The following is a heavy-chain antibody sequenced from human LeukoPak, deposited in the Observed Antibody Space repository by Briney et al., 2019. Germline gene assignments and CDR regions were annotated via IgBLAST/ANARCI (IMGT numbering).Heavy chain of an antibody. CDR3: ARDSGIAAAGTKGWYLDY. CDR1: GYTFTSYG. J-gene: IGHJ4*02. D-gene: IGHD6-13*01. Sequence: GASVKVSCKASGYTFTSYGITWVRQAPGQGLEWMGWMSAYNGNTNYAQKLQGRATMTTDTSASAAYMELRSLRSDDTAVYYCARDSGIAAAGTKGWYLDYWGQGTLVTVSS. CDR2: MSAYNGNT. V-gene: IGHV1-18*01.